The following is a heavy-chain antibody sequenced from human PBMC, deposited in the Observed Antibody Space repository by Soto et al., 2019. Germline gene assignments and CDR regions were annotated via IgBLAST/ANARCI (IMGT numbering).Heavy chain of an antibody. Sequence: QVQLQESGPGLVKPSQTLSLTCTVSGGPFSSGGYYWSWIRQEPGKGLEWIGYIYQNGDTSYNPSLKSRVTLSADTSKTQFSLKLSSVTAADTAVYYCARGDSTVSSVFDYWGQGMVVTVSS. J-gene: IGHJ4*02. CDR2: IYQNGDT. CDR1: GGPFSSGGYY. V-gene: IGHV4-31*03. D-gene: IGHD4-17*01. CDR3: ARGDSTVSSVFDY.